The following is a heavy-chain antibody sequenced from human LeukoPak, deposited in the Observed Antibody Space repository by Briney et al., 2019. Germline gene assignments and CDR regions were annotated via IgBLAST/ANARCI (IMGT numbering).Heavy chain of an antibody. CDR1: GFTFSSYI. CDR3: ARDLSGVTGYAYGRGIDY. CDR2: ISSSNNYL. D-gene: IGHD5-18*01. V-gene: IGHV3-21*01. Sequence: GGSLRLSCAASGFTFSSYIMNWVRQAPGKGLEWVSSISSSNNYLYYADSVKGRFTISRDNAKTSLYLQMNSLRAEDTAVYYCARDLSGVTGYAYGRGIDYWGQGTLVTVSS. J-gene: IGHJ4*02.